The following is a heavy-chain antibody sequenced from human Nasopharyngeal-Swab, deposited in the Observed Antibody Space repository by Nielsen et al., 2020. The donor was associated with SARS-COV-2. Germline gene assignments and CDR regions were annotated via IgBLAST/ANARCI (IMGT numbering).Heavy chain of an antibody. CDR2: ISAYNGNT. CDR1: GYTFTSYG. J-gene: IGHJ6*02. CDR3: ARDHWRRATGFYYYGMDV. D-gene: IGHD1-26*01. V-gene: IGHV1-18*01. Sequence: ASVKVSCKASGYTFTSYGINWVRQAPGQGLEWMGWISAYNGNTNYAQKVQGRVTMTTDTSTSTAYMELSSLRSEDTAVYYCARDHWRRATGFYYYGMDVWGQGTTVTVSS.